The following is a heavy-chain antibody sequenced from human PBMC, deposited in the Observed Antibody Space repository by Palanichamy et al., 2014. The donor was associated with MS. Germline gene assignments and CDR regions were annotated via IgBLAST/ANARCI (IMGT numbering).Heavy chain of an antibody. CDR1: GFSLSTSGVG. J-gene: IGHJ4*02. CDR3: ARIPTLDF. V-gene: IGHV2-5*02. CDR2: IYWDGDT. Sequence: QITLKESGPKLLKPTQTLTLTCTFSGFSLSTSGVGVGWIRQPPGKALEWLALIYWDGDTRFSPSLKNRINITKDTSRDQVVRTMTNMNPADTATYYCARIPTLDFWGQGIRVAVS.